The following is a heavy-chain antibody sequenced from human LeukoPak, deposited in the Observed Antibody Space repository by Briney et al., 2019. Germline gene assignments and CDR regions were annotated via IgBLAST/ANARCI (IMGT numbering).Heavy chain of an antibody. V-gene: IGHV4-59*01. Sequence: SETLSLTCTVSGGSISSYYWSWIRQPPGKGLEWIGYIYYSGITNYNPSLKSRVTISVDTSKNQFSLKLSSVTAADTAVYYCARGRPGTGHRDYWGQGTLVTVSS. CDR3: ARGRPGTGHRDY. CDR1: GGSISSYY. J-gene: IGHJ4*02. D-gene: IGHD1-14*01. CDR2: IYYSGIT.